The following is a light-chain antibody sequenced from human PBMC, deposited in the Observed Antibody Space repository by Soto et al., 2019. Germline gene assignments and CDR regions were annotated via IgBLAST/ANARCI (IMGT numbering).Light chain of an antibody. Sequence: IVMTQSPATLSVSPGERATLSCRASQNIESRLAWYQQRPGQAPRLLIYGASTRAAGVPARFSGSGSGTEFTLTISGLQSEDFGVYYCQEYRGWRTSGQGTKVGIK. CDR3: QEYRGWRT. J-gene: IGKJ1*01. V-gene: IGKV3-15*01. CDR2: GAS. CDR1: QNIESR.